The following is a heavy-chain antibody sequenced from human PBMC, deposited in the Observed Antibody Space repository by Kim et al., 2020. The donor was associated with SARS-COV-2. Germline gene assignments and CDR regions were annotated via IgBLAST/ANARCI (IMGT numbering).Heavy chain of an antibody. J-gene: IGHJ5*02. D-gene: IGHD3-10*01. V-gene: IGHV4-31*03. CDR2: IYYSGST. CDR1: GGSISSGGYY. Sequence: SETLSLTCTVSGGSISSGGYYWSWIRQHPGKGLEWIGYIYYSGSTYYNPSLKSRVTISVDTSKNQFSLKLSSVTAADTAVYYCARYLGGSGSGWFDPWGQGTLVTVSS. CDR3: ARYLGGSGSGWFDP.